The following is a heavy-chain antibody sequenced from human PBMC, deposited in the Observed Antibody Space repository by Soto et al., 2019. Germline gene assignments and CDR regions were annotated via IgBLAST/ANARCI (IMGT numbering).Heavy chain of an antibody. Sequence: GGSLRLSCAASGFTFSSYGMHWVRQAPGKGLEWVAVISYDGSNKYYVDSVKGRFTISRDNSKNTLYLQMNSLRAEDTAVYYCAKGSTAMTYFYYWGQGTLVTVSS. CDR1: GFTFSSYG. J-gene: IGHJ4*02. V-gene: IGHV3-30*18. CDR3: AKGSTAMTYFYY. CDR2: ISYDGSNK. D-gene: IGHD5-18*01.